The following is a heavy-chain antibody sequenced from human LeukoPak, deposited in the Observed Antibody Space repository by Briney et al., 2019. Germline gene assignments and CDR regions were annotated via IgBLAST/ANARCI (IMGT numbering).Heavy chain of an antibody. CDR3: ARALRYPFMVGSAPKYYFDY. Sequence: GASVKVSCKASGYTFTSYYMHWVRQAPGQGLEWMGLINPSGSSTSHAQKFQGRLSLTRDMSTSTDYMELSSLRSEDTAVYYCARALRYPFMVGSAPKYYFDYWGQGTLVTVSS. CDR1: GYTFTSYY. CDR2: INPSGSST. D-gene: IGHD5/OR15-5a*01. J-gene: IGHJ4*02. V-gene: IGHV1-46*01.